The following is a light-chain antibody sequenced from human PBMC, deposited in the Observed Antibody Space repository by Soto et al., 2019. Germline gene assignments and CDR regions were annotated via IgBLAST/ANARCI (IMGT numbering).Light chain of an antibody. CDR3: QQHDRYSVT. CDR1: QSINNW. Sequence: DIQMTQSPSTLSASVGDRVIITCRASQSINNWLAWYQQKPGKAPKLLIYKGSTLESGVPSRFSGSGSGTEFTLTITSLQPNDFATYYCQQHDRYSVTFGGGTKVKIK. V-gene: IGKV1-5*03. CDR2: KGS. J-gene: IGKJ4*01.